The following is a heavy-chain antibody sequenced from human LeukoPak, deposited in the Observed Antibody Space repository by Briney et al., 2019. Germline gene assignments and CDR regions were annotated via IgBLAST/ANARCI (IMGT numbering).Heavy chain of an antibody. D-gene: IGHD5-18*01. Sequence: QAGGSLRLSCAASGFSFSSYWMSWVRQAPGKGLEWVSGISGSGGSTYYADSVKGRFTISRDNTKNTLYLQMNSLRAEDTAVYYCAKEGDNYVYWGRNDEYYLDSWGQGTLVTVSS. CDR3: AKEGDNYVYWGRNDEYYLDS. V-gene: IGHV3-23*01. CDR1: GFSFSSYW. J-gene: IGHJ4*02. CDR2: ISGSGGST.